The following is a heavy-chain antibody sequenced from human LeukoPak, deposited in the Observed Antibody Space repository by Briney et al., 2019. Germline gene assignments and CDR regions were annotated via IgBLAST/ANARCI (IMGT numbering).Heavy chain of an antibody. Sequence: SETLSLTCTVSGGSISSYYWSWIRQPPGKGLEWIGYMYYSGSTNYNPSLKSRVIISVDTSKNQFSLKLSSVTAADTAVYYCARHARGTVTRPTTYYFDYWGQGTLVTVSS. CDR2: MYYSGST. V-gene: IGHV4-59*08. CDR3: ARHARGTVTRPTTYYFDY. CDR1: GGSISSYY. J-gene: IGHJ4*02. D-gene: IGHD4-17*01.